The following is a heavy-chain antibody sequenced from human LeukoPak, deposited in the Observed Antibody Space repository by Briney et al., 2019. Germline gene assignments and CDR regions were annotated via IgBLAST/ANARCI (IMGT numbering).Heavy chain of an antibody. Sequence: SQTLSLTCTISGDSFSSNSVTWNWIRQSPSRGLEWLGRTYYRSTWYNDYAVSVRGRITVNPDTSKNQFSLHLNSVTPEDTAVYYCARRLTQYDCFDPWGQGILVTVSS. CDR2: TYYRSTWYN. V-gene: IGHV6-1*01. J-gene: IGHJ5*02. CDR1: GDSFSSNSVT. D-gene: IGHD2-2*01. CDR3: ARRLTQYDCFDP.